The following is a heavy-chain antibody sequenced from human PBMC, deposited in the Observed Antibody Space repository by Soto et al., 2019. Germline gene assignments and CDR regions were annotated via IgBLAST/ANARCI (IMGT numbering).Heavy chain of an antibody. J-gene: IGHJ4*02. CDR2: IYYSGST. V-gene: IGHV4-59*08. Sequence: PSETLSLTCTFSGCSISSYYWSWIRQPPGKGLEWIGYIYYSGSTNYNPSLKSRVTISVDTSKNQFSLKLSSVTAADTAVYYCARLPDCSGGSCYVGAFDYWGQGTLVTVSS. CDR3: ARLPDCSGGSCYVGAFDY. CDR1: GCSISSYY. D-gene: IGHD2-15*01.